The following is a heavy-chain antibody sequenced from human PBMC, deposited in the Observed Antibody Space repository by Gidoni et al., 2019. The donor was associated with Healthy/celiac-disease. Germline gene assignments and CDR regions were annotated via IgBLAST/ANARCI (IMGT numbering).Heavy chain of an antibody. Sequence: QVQLVQSGAEVKKPGASVKVSCKASGYTFTGSYIHWVRQAPGQGLEWMGWISPNSGGTNFAQQFQGRVTMTRDTSISTAYMELSRLRSDDTAVYYWAGGYYSDSSGYYKNWFDPWGQGTLVTVSS. V-gene: IGHV1-2*02. CDR2: ISPNSGGT. CDR1: GYTFTGSY. J-gene: IGHJ5*02. D-gene: IGHD3-22*01. CDR3: AGGYYSDSSGYYKNWFDP.